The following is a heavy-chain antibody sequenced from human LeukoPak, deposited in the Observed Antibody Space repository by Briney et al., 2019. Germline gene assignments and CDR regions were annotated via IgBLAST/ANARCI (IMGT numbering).Heavy chain of an antibody. V-gene: IGHV3-23*01. CDR1: GFTFSSYS. J-gene: IGHJ4*02. Sequence: GGSLRLSCAASGFTFSSYSMSWVRQAPGKGLEWVSAISGSDGRTYYADSVKGRFTISRDNSKNTLYLQMNSLRAEDTAVYYCATGRIVATSPFDYWGQGTLVTVSS. CDR2: ISGSDGRT. D-gene: IGHD5-12*01. CDR3: ATGRIVATSPFDY.